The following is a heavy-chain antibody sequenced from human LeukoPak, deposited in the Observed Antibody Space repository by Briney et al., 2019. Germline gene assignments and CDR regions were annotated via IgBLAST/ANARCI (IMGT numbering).Heavy chain of an antibody. Sequence: GASVKVSCKASGYIFTTSAIYWVRQSPGQRPEWMGWINAGNGNTTYSQKFQGRVTMTRDTSISTAYMELSRLRSDDTAVYYCARVARHSSSSGEFDYWGQGTLVTVSS. J-gene: IGHJ4*02. CDR2: INAGNGNT. CDR1: GYIFTTSA. D-gene: IGHD6-6*01. CDR3: ARVARHSSSSGEFDY. V-gene: IGHV1-3*01.